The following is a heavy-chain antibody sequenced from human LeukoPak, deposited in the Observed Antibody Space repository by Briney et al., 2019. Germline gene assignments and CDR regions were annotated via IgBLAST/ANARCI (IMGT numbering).Heavy chain of an antibody. Sequence: SEPLTLTCAVCGGSFSGYYWSWIRQPPGNGLDWIGEITHSGSTNYNPSRKSRVTISVDTSKNQFSLKLSSVTAADTAVYYCARDLGSYNWNYELDYWGQGTLVTVSS. CDR2: ITHSGST. CDR1: GGSFSGYY. D-gene: IGHD1-7*01. J-gene: IGHJ4*02. CDR3: ARDLGSYNWNYELDY. V-gene: IGHV4-34*01.